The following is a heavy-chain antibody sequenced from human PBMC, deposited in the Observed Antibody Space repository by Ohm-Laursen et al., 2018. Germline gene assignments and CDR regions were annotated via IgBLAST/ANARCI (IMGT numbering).Heavy chain of an antibody. CDR1: GFTFTSYA. J-gene: IGHJ3*02. D-gene: IGHD2-2*01. Sequence: LSLTCAASGFTFTSYAMSWVRQPPGKGLEWVSAISGSDSSAYYADSVKGRFTISRDNSKNTLYLQMNSLRAEDTAVYYCAKDIVLVPAGQDDAFDIWGQGTMVTVSS. V-gene: IGHV3-23*01. CDR3: AKDIVLVPAGQDDAFDI. CDR2: ISGSDSSA.